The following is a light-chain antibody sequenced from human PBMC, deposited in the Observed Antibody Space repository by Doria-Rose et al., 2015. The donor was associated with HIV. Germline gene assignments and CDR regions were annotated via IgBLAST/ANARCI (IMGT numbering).Light chain of an antibody. CDR1: QSFSSTY. J-gene: IGKJ1*01. CDR2: DGS. Sequence: TQSPGTLSLSPGERATLSCRASQSFSSTYLAWYQQKPGQAPSLLIYDGSTWATGIPDRFSAGGSGTDFTLTINRLEPEDFALYYCHQYGTSWTFGQGTKVEI. CDR3: HQYGTSWT. V-gene: IGKV3-20*01.